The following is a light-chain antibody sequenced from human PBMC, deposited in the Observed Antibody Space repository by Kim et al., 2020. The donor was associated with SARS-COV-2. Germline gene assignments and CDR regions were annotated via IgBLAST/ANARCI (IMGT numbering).Light chain of an antibody. CDR2: DAS. Sequence: AAVGDRVTIPCRASQSVHKWLAWYQQKPGTAPKLLIYDASDLEDGVPSRFNGNGSGTEFSLTIGSLQPDDFATYYCQQYNTSLRTFGQGTKVDIK. CDR3: QQYNTSLRT. V-gene: IGKV1-5*01. J-gene: IGKJ1*01. CDR1: QSVHKW.